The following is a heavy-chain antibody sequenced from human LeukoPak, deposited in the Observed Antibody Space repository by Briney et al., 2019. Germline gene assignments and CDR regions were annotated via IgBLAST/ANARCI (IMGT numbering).Heavy chain of an antibody. J-gene: IGHJ4*02. CDR2: ISGSGGST. V-gene: IGHV3-23*01. CDR3: AKSTSSSRSFYSCLDY. Sequence: SXGSLRLSCAASEFTFSNYAMTWVRQAXGKGLEWGSCISGSGGSTYYADSVKGRFTIYRDNTKNTLYLKMNSQRGEDTAIYYCAKSTSSSRSFYSCLDYWGQGTLVTVSS. D-gene: IGHD2-15*01. CDR1: EFTFSNYA.